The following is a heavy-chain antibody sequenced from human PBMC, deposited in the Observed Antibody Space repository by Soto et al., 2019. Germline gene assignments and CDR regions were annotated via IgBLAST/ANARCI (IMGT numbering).Heavy chain of an antibody. V-gene: IGHV1-18*01. Sequence: ASVKVSCKASGYTFTSYGISWVRQAPGQGLEWMGWISAYNGNTNYAQKLQGRVTMTTDTSTSTAYMELRSLRSDDTAVYYCARDSSGSYFLPMWDWGQGTLVTVSS. CDR3: ARDSSGSYFLPMWD. CDR2: ISAYNGNT. J-gene: IGHJ4*02. D-gene: IGHD1-26*01. CDR1: GYTFTSYG.